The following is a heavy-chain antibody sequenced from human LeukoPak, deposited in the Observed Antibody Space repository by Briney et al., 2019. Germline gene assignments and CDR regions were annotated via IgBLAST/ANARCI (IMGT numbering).Heavy chain of an antibody. CDR1: GGSFSGYY. J-gene: IGHJ6*02. CDR2: INHSGST. CDR3: ARGRIGGYYYYYGMDV. V-gene: IGHV4-34*01. Sequence: SETLSLTCAVYGGSFSGYYWSWIRQPPGKGLEWIGEINHSGSTNYNPPLKSRVTISVDTSKNQFSLKLSSVTAADTAVYYCARGRIGGYYYYYGMDVWGQGTTVTVSS.